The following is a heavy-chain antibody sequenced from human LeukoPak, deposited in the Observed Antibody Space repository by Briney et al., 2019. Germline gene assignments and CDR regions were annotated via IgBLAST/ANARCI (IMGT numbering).Heavy chain of an antibody. Sequence: PSEALSLTCTVSVGFISRSSYYGGWIRQPPGKGLEWIGNIFYNGCTYYNPSLKSRVTISAATSKNQFSLKLSSVTAADTAVYYCARHESAVVVPSAWGQGTLGTVSS. CDR1: VGFISRSSYY. CDR3: ARHESAVVVPSA. CDR2: IFYNGCT. D-gene: IGHD2-2*01. J-gene: IGHJ5*02. V-gene: IGHV4-39*01.